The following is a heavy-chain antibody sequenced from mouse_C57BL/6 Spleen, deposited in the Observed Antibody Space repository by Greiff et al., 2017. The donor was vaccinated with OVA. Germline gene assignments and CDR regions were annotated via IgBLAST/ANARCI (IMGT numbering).Heavy chain of an antibody. V-gene: IGHV1-26*01. CDR3: AWGAPFAD. CDR1: GYTFTDYY. D-gene: IGHD3-1*01. J-gene: IGHJ3*01. CDR2: INPNNGGT. Sequence: VQLQQSGPELVKPGASVKLSCKASGYTFTDYYMNWVKQSPGKSLEWIGDINPNNGGTSYNQKFKGKATLTVDKSSSTAYMELRSLTSEDSAVYYCAWGAPFADWGQGTLVTVSA.